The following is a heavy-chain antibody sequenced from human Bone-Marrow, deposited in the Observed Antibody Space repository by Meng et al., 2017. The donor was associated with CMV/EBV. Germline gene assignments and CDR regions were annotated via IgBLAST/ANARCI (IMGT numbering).Heavy chain of an antibody. CDR3: ARTGGPRDDYYYYGMDV. V-gene: IGHV3-30-3*01. Sequence: GESLKISCAASGFTFSSYWMHWVRQAPGKGLEWVAVISYDGSNKYYADSVKGRFTISRDNSKNTLYLQMNSLRAEDTAVYYCARTGGPRDDYYYYGMDVWGQGNTVTVSS. CDR1: GFTFSSYW. CDR2: ISYDGSNK. J-gene: IGHJ6*02. D-gene: IGHD1-14*01.